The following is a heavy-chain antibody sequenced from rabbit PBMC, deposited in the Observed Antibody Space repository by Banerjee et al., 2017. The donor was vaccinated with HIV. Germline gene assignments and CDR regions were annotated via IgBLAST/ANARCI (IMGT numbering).Heavy chain of an antibody. CDR2: IAAGSSGST. Sequence: QQLEESGGGLVKPGGTLTLTCKASGIDFTSNYYMCWVRQAPGKGLEWIACIAAGSSGSTYYASWAKGRFTISKTSSTTVTLQMTSLTVADTATYFCGRDRDGDAGYGSLALWGQGTLVTVS. CDR3: GRDRDGDAGYGSLAL. CDR1: GIDFTSNYY. J-gene: IGHJ4*01. V-gene: IGHV1S40*01. D-gene: IGHD6-1*01.